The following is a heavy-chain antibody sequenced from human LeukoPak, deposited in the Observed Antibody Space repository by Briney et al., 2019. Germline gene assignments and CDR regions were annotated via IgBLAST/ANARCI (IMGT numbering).Heavy chain of an antibody. CDR1: GFTFSSYS. CDR2: ISSSSSYI. CDR3: AGDWELLGRGEDY. J-gene: IGHJ4*02. V-gene: IGHV3-21*01. D-gene: IGHD1-26*01. Sequence: GGSLRLSCAASGFTFSSYSMNWVRQAPGKGLEWVSSISSSSSYIYYADSVKGRFTISRDNAKNSLYLQMNSLRAEDTAVYYCAGDWELLGRGEDYWGQGTPVTVSS.